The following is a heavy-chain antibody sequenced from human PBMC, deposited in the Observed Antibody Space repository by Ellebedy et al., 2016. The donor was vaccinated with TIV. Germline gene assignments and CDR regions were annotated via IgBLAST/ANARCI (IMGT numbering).Heavy chain of an antibody. CDR2: IYPGNSDT. CDR1: GYSFPSYW. Sequence: GESLKISCKGSGYSFPSYWIGWVRQMPGKGLEWMGIIYPGNSDTRYSPSFQGQVTISPDKSISTAYLHWSSLKASDTAIDYWARLGGVSIVATIYYYGMDVWGQGTTVTVSS. D-gene: IGHD5-12*01. J-gene: IGHJ6*02. V-gene: IGHV5-51*01. CDR3: ARLGGVSIVATIYYYGMDV.